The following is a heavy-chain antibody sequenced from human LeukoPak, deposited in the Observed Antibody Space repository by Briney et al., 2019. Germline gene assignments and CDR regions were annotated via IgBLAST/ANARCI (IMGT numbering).Heavy chain of an antibody. CDR3: AKARVVVVPAATGLDY. CDR2: IRDDGSNK. J-gene: IGHJ4*02. V-gene: IGHV3-30*02. Sequence: PGGSLRLSCAASGFTFGSYGMHWVRQAPGKGLEWVAFIRDDGSNKYYADSVKGRFTISRDNSKNTPYLTMNSLRAEDTAVYYCAKARVVVVPAATGLDYWGQGTLVTVSS. CDR1: GFTFGSYG. D-gene: IGHD2-2*01.